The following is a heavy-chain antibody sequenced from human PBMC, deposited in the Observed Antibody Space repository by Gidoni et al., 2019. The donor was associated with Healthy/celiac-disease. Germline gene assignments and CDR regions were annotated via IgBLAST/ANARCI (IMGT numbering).Heavy chain of an antibody. CDR1: GGSLSSGGYY. D-gene: IGHD4-17*01. V-gene: IGHV4-31*03. CDR3: ARESADYGAKVGV. Sequence: QVQLQASGPVLVKPSQTLSLTCTVSGGSLSSGGYYWSWIRQHPGKGLEWFGYIYYSGSTSYNPARKSRVTIAGDTSKNQFSLKLSSVTAADTAVYYCARESADYGAKVGVWGQGTLVTVSS. J-gene: IGHJ4*02. CDR2: IYYSGST.